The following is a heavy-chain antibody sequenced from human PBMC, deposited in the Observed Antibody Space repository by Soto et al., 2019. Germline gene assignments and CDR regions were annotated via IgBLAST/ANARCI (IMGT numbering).Heavy chain of an antibody. CDR1: GYSFTSYW. D-gene: IGHD2-2*02. V-gene: IGHV5-51*01. J-gene: IGHJ4*02. Sequence: ESLKISCKGSGYSFTSYWIGWVRQMPGKGLEWMGIIYPGDSDTRYSPSFQGQVTISADKSISTAYLQWSSLKASDTAMYYCAREDCSSTSCYTPPDYWGQGTLVTVSS. CDR3: AREDCSSTSCYTPPDY. CDR2: IYPGDSDT.